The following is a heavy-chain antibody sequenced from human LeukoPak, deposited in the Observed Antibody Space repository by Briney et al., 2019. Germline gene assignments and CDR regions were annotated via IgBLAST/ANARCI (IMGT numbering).Heavy chain of an antibody. D-gene: IGHD3-3*01. CDR2: ISGSGGGT. V-gene: IGHV3-23*01. Sequence: GGSLRLSCAASGFTFSTYAMSWVRQAPGKGLEWVSTISGSGGGTYYADSVKGRFTISRDNSKNTLYLQMNSLRAEDTAVYYCARDGLRTNYYYYGMDVWGQGTTVTVSS. CDR3: ARDGLRTNYYYYGMDV. CDR1: GFTFSTYA. J-gene: IGHJ6*02.